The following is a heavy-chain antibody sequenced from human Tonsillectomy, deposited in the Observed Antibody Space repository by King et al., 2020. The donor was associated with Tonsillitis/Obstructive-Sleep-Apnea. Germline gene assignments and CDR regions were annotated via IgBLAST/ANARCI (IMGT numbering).Heavy chain of an antibody. J-gene: IGHJ6*02. V-gene: IGHV4-31*03. CDR2: IYYSGST. CDR3: AIDQVVRGVIHGMDV. D-gene: IGHD3-10*01. Sequence: QLQESGPGLVKPSQTLSLTCTVSGGSISSGGYYWSWIRQHPGKGLEWIGYIYYSGSTYYNPSLKSRVTISVDTSKNQFSLKLSSVTAADTAVYYCAIDQVVRGVIHGMDVWGQGTTVTVSS. CDR1: GGSISSGGYY.